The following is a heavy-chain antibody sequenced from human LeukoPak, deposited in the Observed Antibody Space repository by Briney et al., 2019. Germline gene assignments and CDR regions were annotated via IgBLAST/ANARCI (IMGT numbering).Heavy chain of an antibody. CDR3: AITTRGRSDYGWRIYRNFDY. D-gene: IGHD4-17*01. Sequence: VKVSCKASGGTFSSYAISWVRQAPGQGLEWMGRIIPILGIANYAQKFQGRVTITADKSTSTAYMELNSLRAEDTAVYYCAITTRGRSDYGWRIYRNFDYWGQGTLVTVSS. J-gene: IGHJ4*02. CDR1: GGTFSSYA. CDR2: IIPILGIA. V-gene: IGHV1-69*10.